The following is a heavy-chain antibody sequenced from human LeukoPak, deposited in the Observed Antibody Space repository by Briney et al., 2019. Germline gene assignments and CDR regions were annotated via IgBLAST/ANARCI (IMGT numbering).Heavy chain of an antibody. V-gene: IGHV3-30*18. CDR1: GFTFSSYG. Sequence: GGSLRLSCAASGFTFSSYGMHWVRQAPGKELEWVAVISYDGSNKYYADSVKGRFTISRDNSKNTLYLQMNSLRAEDTAVYYCAKDASGYSSGWHDAFDIWGQGTMVTVSS. CDR3: AKDASGYSSGWHDAFDI. D-gene: IGHD6-19*01. CDR2: ISYDGSNK. J-gene: IGHJ3*02.